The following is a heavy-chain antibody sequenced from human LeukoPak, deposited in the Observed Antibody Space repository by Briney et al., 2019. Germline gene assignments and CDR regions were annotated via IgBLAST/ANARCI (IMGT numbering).Heavy chain of an antibody. V-gene: IGHV3-30-3*01. J-gene: IGHJ3*02. CDR2: ISYDGSNK. CDR3: ARGTTYYYDSSGYIGWAFDI. Sequence: GGSLRLSCAASGFTFSSYAMHWVRQAPGKGLEWVAVISYDGSNKYYADSVKGRFTISRDNSKNTLYLQMNSLRAEDTAVYYCARGTTYYYDSSGYIGWAFDIWDQGTMVTVSS. D-gene: IGHD3-22*01. CDR1: GFTFSSYA.